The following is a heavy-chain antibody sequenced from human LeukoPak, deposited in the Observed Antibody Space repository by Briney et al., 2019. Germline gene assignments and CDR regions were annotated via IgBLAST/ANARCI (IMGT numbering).Heavy chain of an antibody. CDR2: IYTSGST. CDR3: ARDESGWYFDP. CDR1: GCSISSYD. V-gene: IGHV4-4*07. J-gene: IGHJ5*02. D-gene: IGHD6-19*01. Sequence: SETLTLTCTASGCSISSYDWSWIRQPAGKGLEWIGRIYTSGSTNYHPSLKSRVTMSVDTSKNQFSLKLSSVTAADTAVYYCARDESGWYFDPWGQGTLVTVSS.